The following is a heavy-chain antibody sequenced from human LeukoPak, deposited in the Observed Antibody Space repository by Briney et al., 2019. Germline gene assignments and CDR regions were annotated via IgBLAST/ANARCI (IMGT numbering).Heavy chain of an antibody. CDR3: ARGPWSTRFFARRAPYYFDY. J-gene: IGHJ4*02. D-gene: IGHD3-3*01. Sequence: SETLSLTCAVYGGSFSGYYWSWIRQPPGKGLEWLGVINHSGSTNYNPSLKSRVTISVDTSKNQISLKLSSVTAADTAVYYCARGPWSTRFFARRAPYYFDYWGQGTLVTVSS. V-gene: IGHV4-34*01. CDR2: INHSGST. CDR1: GGSFSGYY.